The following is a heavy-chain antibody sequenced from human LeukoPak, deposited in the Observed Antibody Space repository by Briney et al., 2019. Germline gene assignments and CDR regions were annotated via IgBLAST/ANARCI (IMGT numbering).Heavy chain of an antibody. Sequence: KPSETLSLTCTVSGGSISSYYWSWIRQPPGNGLEWIGYIYYSGSTNYNPSFKSRVTISVDTPKNQFSLKLSSVTAADTAVYYCARGGGVHFDYWGQGTLVTVSS. CDR3: ARGGGVHFDY. V-gene: IGHV4-59*01. CDR1: GGSISSYY. CDR2: IYYSGST. J-gene: IGHJ4*02. D-gene: IGHD2-8*02.